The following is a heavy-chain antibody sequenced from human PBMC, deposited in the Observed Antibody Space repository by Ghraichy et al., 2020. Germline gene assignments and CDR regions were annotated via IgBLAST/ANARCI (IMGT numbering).Heavy chain of an antibody. Sequence: SQTLSLTCTVSGYSISSGYYWGWIRQPPGKGLEWIGSIYHSGSTYYNPSLKSRVTISVDTSKNQFSLKLSSVTAADTAVYYCARQRARYYDFWSGYRIDYWGQGTLVTVSS. CDR3: ARQRARYYDFWSGYRIDY. D-gene: IGHD3-3*01. V-gene: IGHV4-38-2*02. J-gene: IGHJ4*02. CDR2: IYHSGST. CDR1: GYSISSGYY.